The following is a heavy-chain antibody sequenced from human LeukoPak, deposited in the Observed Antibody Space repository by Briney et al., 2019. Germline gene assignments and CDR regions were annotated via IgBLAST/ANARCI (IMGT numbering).Heavy chain of an antibody. V-gene: IGHV1-69*05. J-gene: IGHJ4*02. CDR3: ATSHDILTGYNDY. CDR2: IIPIFGTA. CDR1: GGTFSSYA. Sequence: SVKVSCKASGGTFSSYAISWVRQAPGQGLEWMGRIIPIFGTANYAQKFQGRVTITTDESTSTAYMELSSLRSEDTAVYYCATSHDILTGYNDYWGQGTLVTVSS. D-gene: IGHD3-9*01.